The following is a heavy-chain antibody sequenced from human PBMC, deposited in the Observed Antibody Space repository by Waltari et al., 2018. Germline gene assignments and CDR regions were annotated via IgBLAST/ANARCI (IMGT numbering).Heavy chain of an antibody. Sequence: EVQLVESGGGLVQPGGSLILPCAASGFTFSTNWRSWVRQAPGKGLEWVANINQDGGDKDYVDSVKGRFTISRDNAKNSLYLQMNSLRAEDTAVYYCARNYDGYLGQGTLVTVSS. V-gene: IGHV3-7*01. CDR2: INQDGGDK. D-gene: IGHD4-4*01. CDR3: ARNYDGY. CDR1: GFTFSTNW. J-gene: IGHJ4*02.